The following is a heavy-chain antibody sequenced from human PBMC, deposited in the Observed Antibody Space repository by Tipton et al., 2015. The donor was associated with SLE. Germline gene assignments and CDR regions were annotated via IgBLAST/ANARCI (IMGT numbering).Heavy chain of an antibody. CDR3: ARGRGSSSSGHY. CDR2: IYHSGST. J-gene: IGHJ4*02. D-gene: IGHD6-6*01. CDR1: GGSISSSSYY. V-gene: IGHV4-39*07. Sequence: TLSLTCTVSGGSISSSSYYWGWIRQPPGKGLEWIGSIYHSGSTNYNPSLKSRVTISVDTSRNQFSLKLSSVTAADTAVYYCARGRGSSSSGHYWGQGTLVTVSS.